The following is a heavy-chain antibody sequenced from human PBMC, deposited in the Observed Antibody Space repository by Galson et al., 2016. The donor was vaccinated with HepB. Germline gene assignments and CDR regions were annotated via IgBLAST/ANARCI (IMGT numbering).Heavy chain of an antibody. Sequence: SLRLSCAASGFTFSSYGIHWVRQAPGKGLEWVAVISHDGNNRFYADSVKGRFTISRDNSKNTLFLQLNSLRAEDTAVYYCAKDPYAVVSRPEYFQHRGQGTLVTVSS. J-gene: IGHJ1*01. CDR3: AKDPYAVVSRPEYFQH. V-gene: IGHV3-30*18. D-gene: IGHD2-2*01. CDR2: ISHDGNNR. CDR1: GFTFSSYG.